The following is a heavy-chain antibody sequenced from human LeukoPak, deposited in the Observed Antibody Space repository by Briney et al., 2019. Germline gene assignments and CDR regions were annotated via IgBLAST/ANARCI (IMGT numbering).Heavy chain of an antibody. V-gene: IGHV1-8*01. D-gene: IGHD1-26*01. CDR1: GYTFTSYD. CDR2: MNPNRGKT. CDR3: ARVGVGATNRFDP. J-gene: IGHJ5*02. Sequence: ASVKVSCKASGYTFTSYDINWVRQAAGQGLEWRGGMNPNRGKTGYAQKFQGRVTMTRNTSISTAYMELSSLRSEDTAVYYCARVGVGATNRFDPWGQGTLVTVSS.